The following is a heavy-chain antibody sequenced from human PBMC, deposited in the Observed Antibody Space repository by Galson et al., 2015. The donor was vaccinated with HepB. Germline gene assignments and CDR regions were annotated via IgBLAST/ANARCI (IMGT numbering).Heavy chain of an antibody. CDR1: GFTFSSYS. CDR2: ISSSSSYI. Sequence: SLRLSCAASGFTFSSYSMNWVRQAPGKGLEWVSSISSSSSYIYYADSVKGRFTISRDNAKNSLYLQMNSLRAEDTAVYYCARVDIVVVTAPKYYFDYWGQGTLVTVSS. CDR3: ARVDIVVVTAPKYYFDY. V-gene: IGHV3-21*01. J-gene: IGHJ4*02. D-gene: IGHD2-21*02.